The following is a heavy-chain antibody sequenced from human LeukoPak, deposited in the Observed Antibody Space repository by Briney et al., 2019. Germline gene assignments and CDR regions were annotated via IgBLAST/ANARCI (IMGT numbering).Heavy chain of an antibody. Sequence: PGGSLRLSCAASGFTFSDYYMSWIRQAPGKGLEWVSYISSSGSTIYFADSVKGRFTISRDNSKNTLYLQMNSLRAEDTALYYCSKDAASGTYGTFDYWGQGTLVIVSS. CDR3: SKDAASGTYGTFDY. J-gene: IGHJ4*02. CDR1: GFTFSDYY. CDR2: ISSSGSTI. V-gene: IGHV3-11*01. D-gene: IGHD3-10*01.